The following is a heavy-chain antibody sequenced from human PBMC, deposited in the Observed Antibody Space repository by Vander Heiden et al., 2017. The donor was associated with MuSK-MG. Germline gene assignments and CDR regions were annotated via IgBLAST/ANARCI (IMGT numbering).Heavy chain of an antibody. CDR1: CFPFITYW. CDR3: ARVPYTTVGHYYGGDAFDI. D-gene: IGHD1-26*01. J-gene: IGHJ3*02. V-gene: IGHV3-7*01. CDR2: RKQDGSGK. Sequence: EVPLVESGGGLVQPGGSLSPSCPAYCFPFITYWVGWVRKAPGKGLEEVANRKQDGSGKYYVDYVKGQGTISRDNAKNSLYLQTKSRRAVETAVYSWARVPYTTVGHYYGGDAFDIWSQGTMVTVFS.